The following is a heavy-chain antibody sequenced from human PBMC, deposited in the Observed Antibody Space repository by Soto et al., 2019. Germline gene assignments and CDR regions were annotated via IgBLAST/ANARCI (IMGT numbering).Heavy chain of an antibody. J-gene: IGHJ5*02. Sequence: ASVKVSCKASGYTFTSYGISWVRQAPGQGLEWMGWISAYNGNTNYAQKLQGRVTMTTDTSTSTAYMELRSLRSDDTAVYYCARDFRYDILTGYNWFDPWGQGTLGTVS. CDR2: ISAYNGNT. CDR1: GYTFTSYG. CDR3: ARDFRYDILTGYNWFDP. V-gene: IGHV1-18*01. D-gene: IGHD3-9*01.